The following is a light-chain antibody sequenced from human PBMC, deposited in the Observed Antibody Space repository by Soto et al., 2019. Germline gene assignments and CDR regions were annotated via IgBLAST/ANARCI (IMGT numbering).Light chain of an antibody. Sequence: QSVLTQPPSVSGSPGQSITISCTGTSSDVGGYNYVSWYQQHPGKAPKLLICDVTNRPSGVSNRFSGSKSGNTASLTISGLQTEDEADYYCSSFASSIPLVFGGGTKVTVL. CDR2: DVT. CDR3: SSFASSIPLV. V-gene: IGLV2-14*03. J-gene: IGLJ2*01. CDR1: SSDVGGYNY.